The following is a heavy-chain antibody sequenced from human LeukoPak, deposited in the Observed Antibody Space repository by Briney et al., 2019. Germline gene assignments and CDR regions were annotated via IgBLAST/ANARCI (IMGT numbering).Heavy chain of an antibody. CDR3: AKVMEYYYDSSGYYYYYGMDV. CDR1: GFTFSTYV. CDR2: LSSDGVDK. J-gene: IGHJ6*02. V-gene: IGHV3-30-3*01. D-gene: IGHD3-22*01. Sequence: GGSLRLSCAASGFTFSTYVMHWVRQTPGKGLEWVAILSSDGVDKRYADSVKGRFTISRDNSKNTLYLQMNSLRAEDTAVYYCAKVMEYYYDSSGYYYYYGMDVWGQGTTVTVSS.